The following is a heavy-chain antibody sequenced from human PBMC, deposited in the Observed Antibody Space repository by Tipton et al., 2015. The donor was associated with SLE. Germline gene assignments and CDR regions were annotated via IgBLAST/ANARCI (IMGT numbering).Heavy chain of an antibody. D-gene: IGHD2-21*01. Sequence: SLRLSCAASGFTFSSYSMNWVRQAPGKGLEWVSIIGSGGTTYYGDSVQGRFTISRDNSKNTLYLQMHSLRSEDTAVYYCARGGGGGYEAYWGQGTLVTVSS. CDR1: GFTFSSYS. V-gene: IGHV3-53*05. J-gene: IGHJ4*02. CDR2: IGSGGTT. CDR3: ARGGGGGYEAY.